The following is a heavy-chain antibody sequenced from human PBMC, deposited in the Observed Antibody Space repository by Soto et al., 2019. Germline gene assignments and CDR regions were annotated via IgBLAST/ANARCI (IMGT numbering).Heavy chain of an antibody. V-gene: IGHV4-34*01. J-gene: IGHJ4*02. CDR2: INHSGST. Sequence: QVQLQQWGAGLLKPSETLSLTCAVYGGSFSGYYWSWIRQPPGKGLEWIGEINHSGSTNYNPSLKSRVTISVDTSKNQFSPKLSSVTAADTAVYYCARGFAIPYYYGSGSYRDYWGQGTLVTVSS. D-gene: IGHD3-10*01. CDR1: GGSFSGYY. CDR3: ARGFAIPYYYGSGSYRDY.